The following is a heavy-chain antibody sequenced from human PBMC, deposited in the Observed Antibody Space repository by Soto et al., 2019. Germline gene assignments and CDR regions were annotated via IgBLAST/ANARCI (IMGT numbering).Heavy chain of an antibody. V-gene: IGHV3-23*01. Sequence: PGGSLRLSCAASGFTFSTYDLSWVRQAPGEGLEWVSSISSSGGFTYYADSVKGRFTISRDNPGNTLYLQMNSLRGDDTAVYYCGRSSGWPRGYYGMDVWGQGTTVTVSS. CDR1: GFTFSTYD. D-gene: IGHD6-19*01. CDR2: ISSSGGFT. CDR3: GRSSGWPRGYYGMDV. J-gene: IGHJ6*02.